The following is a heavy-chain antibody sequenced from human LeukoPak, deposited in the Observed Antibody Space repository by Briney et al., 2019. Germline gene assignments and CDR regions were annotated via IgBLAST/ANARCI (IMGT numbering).Heavy chain of an antibody. CDR1: GFTVSSNY. V-gene: IGHV3-66*01. Sequence: GGSLRLSCAASGFTVSSNYMSWVRQAPGKGLEWISFIYSGGSTAYADSVKGRFTISRDNSKNTLYLQMNSLRAEDTAVYYCAKVPIVATIGSIYYYYCYMDVWGKGTTVTISS. CDR2: IYSGGST. D-gene: IGHD5-12*01. CDR3: AKVPIVATIGSIYYYYCYMDV. J-gene: IGHJ6*03.